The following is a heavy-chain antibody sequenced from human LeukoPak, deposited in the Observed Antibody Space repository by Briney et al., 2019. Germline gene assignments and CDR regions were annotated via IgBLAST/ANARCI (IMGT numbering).Heavy chain of an antibody. V-gene: IGHV3-48*03. CDR3: AAVIRWLGNDY. J-gene: IGHJ4*02. CDR1: GFTFSSYE. Sequence: PGGSLRLSCAASGFTFSSYEMNWVRQAPGKGLEWVSYISSSGSTIYYADSVKGRFTISRDSAKNSLHLQMNSLRAEDTAVYYCAAVIRWLGNDYWGQGTLVTVSS. CDR2: ISSSGSTI. D-gene: IGHD5-24*01.